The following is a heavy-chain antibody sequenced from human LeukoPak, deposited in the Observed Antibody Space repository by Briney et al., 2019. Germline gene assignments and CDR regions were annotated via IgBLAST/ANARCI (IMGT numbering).Heavy chain of an antibody. CDR2: ISSSGSAI. CDR3: ARDNSVGDIAWWFDP. CDR1: GFTFSDYY. J-gene: IGHJ5*02. Sequence: KAGGSLRLSCAASGFTFSDYYMSWIRQAPGKGLEWVSYISSSGSAIYYADSVKGRFTISRDNAKNSPYLQMSSLRVEDTAVYYCARDNSVGDIAWWFDPWGQGTLVTVSS. D-gene: IGHD3-16*02. V-gene: IGHV3-11*01.